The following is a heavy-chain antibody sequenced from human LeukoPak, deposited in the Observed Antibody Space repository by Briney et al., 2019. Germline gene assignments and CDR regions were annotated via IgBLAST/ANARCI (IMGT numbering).Heavy chain of an antibody. CDR2: ISSSGSYI. CDR1: GFTFISYS. Sequence: GGSLRLSCAASGFTFISYSMNWVRQAPGKGLEWVSSISSSGSYIYYADSVKGRFTISRDNAKNSLYLQMNSLRAEDTAVYYCAGGAVRGVISVWFDPWGQGTLVTVSS. J-gene: IGHJ5*02. CDR3: AGGAVRGVISVWFDP. V-gene: IGHV3-21*01. D-gene: IGHD3-10*01.